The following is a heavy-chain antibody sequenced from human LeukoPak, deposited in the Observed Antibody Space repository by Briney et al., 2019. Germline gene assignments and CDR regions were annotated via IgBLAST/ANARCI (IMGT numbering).Heavy chain of an antibody. CDR1: GGTFSSYA. Sequence: GASVKVSCKASGGTFSSYAISWVRQAPGQGLEWMGGIIPIFGTANYAQKFQGRVTITTDESTSTAYMELSSLRSEDTAVYYCARDRDGYNYLSYMGVWGKGTTVTVSS. V-gene: IGHV1-69*05. CDR3: ARDRDGYNYLSYMGV. J-gene: IGHJ6*03. CDR2: IIPIFGTA. D-gene: IGHD5-24*01.